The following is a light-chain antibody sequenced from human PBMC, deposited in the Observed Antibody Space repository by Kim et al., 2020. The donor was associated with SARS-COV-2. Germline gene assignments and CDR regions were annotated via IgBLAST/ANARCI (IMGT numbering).Light chain of an antibody. CDR3: QQYNNWPLT. V-gene: IGKV3-15*01. Sequence: VWPGERATLPCRASQSVSSNLAWYQQKPGQAPRLLIYGASTRATGIPARFSGSGSGTEFTLTISSLQSEDFAVYYCQQYNNWPLTFGGGTKVEIK. CDR1: QSVSSN. J-gene: IGKJ4*01. CDR2: GAS.